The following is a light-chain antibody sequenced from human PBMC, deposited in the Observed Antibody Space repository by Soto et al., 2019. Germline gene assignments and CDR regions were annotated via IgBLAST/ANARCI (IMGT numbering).Light chain of an antibody. J-gene: IGLJ1*01. CDR1: SSNIGAGYD. Sequence: QSVLTQPPSVSGAPGQRVTISCTGSSSNIGAGYDVHWYQQLPGTAPKLLIYGNSNRPSGVPSLLSGSKTGTSASLAITGVQAEDEADYYCQSYDSSLSGYGFGTGTKLTVL. CDR2: GNS. CDR3: QSYDSSLSGYG. V-gene: IGLV1-40*01.